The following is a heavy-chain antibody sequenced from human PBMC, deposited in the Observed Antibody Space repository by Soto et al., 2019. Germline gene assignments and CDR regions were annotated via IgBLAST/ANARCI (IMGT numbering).Heavy chain of an antibody. V-gene: IGHV3-30*18. CDR2: ISYDGSNK. CDR1: GFTFSSYG. D-gene: IGHD3-22*01. CDR3: AKDGGLYYYDRIGPDY. Sequence: QVQLVESGGGVVQPGRSLRLSCAASGFTFSSYGMHWVRQAPGKGLEWVAVISYDGSNKYYADSVKGRFTISRDNSKNTLYLQTNSLRAEDTAVYYCAKDGGLYYYDRIGPDYWGQGTLVTVSS. J-gene: IGHJ4*02.